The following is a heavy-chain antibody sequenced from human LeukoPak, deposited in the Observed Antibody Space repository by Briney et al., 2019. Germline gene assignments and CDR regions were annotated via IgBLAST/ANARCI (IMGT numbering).Heavy chain of an antibody. J-gene: IGHJ4*02. CDR2: VNWSGGTT. CDR3: ARARGSAKGYYTFEY. CDR1: GFTFDDYG. V-gene: IGHV3-20*04. Sequence: GGSLRLSCAASGFTFDDYGMTWVRQAPGLGLEWVSSVNWSGGTTDYTVSVKGRFTISRDNAKNSLYLQMNSLRAEDTALYYCARARGSAKGYYTFEYWGQGTLVTVSS. D-gene: IGHD3-3*01.